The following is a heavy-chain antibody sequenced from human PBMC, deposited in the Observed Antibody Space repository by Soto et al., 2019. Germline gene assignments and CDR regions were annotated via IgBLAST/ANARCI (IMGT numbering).Heavy chain of an antibody. CDR2: MYYSGTT. CDR1: GASITTKS. V-gene: IGHV4-59*01. J-gene: IGHJ4*02. Sequence: PSETLSLTCTVSGASITTKSWNWVRQSPGKGLEWIGYMYYSGTTNYNPSLKSRVTISIDTSKNQISLNLTSVTAADTAIYYCARGLSWSPYFDLWGQGTRVTVSS. CDR3: ARGLSWSPYFDL. D-gene: IGHD6-13*01.